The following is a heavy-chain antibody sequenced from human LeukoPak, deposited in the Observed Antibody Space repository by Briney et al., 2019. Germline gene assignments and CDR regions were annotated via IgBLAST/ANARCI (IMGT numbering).Heavy chain of an antibody. CDR2: IYYSGST. J-gene: IGHJ4*02. Sequence: PSETLSLTCTVSGGSISSYDWSWIRQPPGKGLEWIGYIYYSGSTNYNPSLKSRVTISVDTSKNQFSLKLSSVTAADTAVYYCARFTPMVRGVNSYYFDYWGQGTLVTVSS. CDR1: GGSISSYD. D-gene: IGHD3-10*01. CDR3: ARFTPMVRGVNSYYFDY. V-gene: IGHV4-59*08.